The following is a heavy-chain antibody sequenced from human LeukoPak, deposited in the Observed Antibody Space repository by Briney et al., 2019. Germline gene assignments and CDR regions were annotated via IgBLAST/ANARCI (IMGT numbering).Heavy chain of an antibody. CDR1: GFTFSSYS. CDR2: ISKNSDDI. J-gene: IGHJ4*02. CDR3: ARVRPGYYCDY. Sequence: PGGSLRLSCAASGFTFSSYSMNWVRQAPGKGLEWVSYISKNSDDIYNADSVRGRFTISRDNAKNSLYLQMNSLRAEDTAVYYCARVRPGYYCDYWGQGILVTVSS. V-gene: IGHV3-21*05.